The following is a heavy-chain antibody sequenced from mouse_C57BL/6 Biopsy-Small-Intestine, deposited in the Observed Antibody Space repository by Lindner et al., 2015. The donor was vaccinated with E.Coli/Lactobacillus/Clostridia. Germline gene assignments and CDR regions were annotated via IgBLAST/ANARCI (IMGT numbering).Heavy chain of an antibody. V-gene: IGHV1-85*01. CDR1: GYTFTSYD. Sequence: VQLQESGPELVKPGASVKLSCKASGYTFTSYDINWVKQRPGQGLEWIGWIYPRDGSTKYNEKFKGKATLTVDTFSSTAYMELHSLTSEDSAVYFCARDYYGSSFWYFDVWGTGTTVTVSS. D-gene: IGHD1-1*01. CDR2: IYPRDGST. J-gene: IGHJ1*03. CDR3: ARDYYGSSFWYFDV.